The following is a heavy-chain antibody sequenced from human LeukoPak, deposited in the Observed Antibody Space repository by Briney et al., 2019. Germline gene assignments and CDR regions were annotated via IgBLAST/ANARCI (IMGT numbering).Heavy chain of an antibody. CDR2: IYYSGST. J-gene: IGHJ6*02. Sequence: SETLSLTCTVSGGSISSYYWSWIRQPPGKGLEWIGYIYYSGSTNYNPSLKSRVTISVDTSKRHLSLKLSSVTAADTAVYYCARTIAVAGQNYYYYGMDVWGQGTTVTVSS. CDR1: GGSISSYY. CDR3: ARTIAVAGQNYYYYGMDV. D-gene: IGHD6-19*01. V-gene: IGHV4-59*01.